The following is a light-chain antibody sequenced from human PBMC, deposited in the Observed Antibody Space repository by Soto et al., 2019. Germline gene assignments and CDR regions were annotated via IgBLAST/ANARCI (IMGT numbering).Light chain of an antibody. J-gene: IGLJ1*01. Sequence: QSALIQPASVSGSPGQSITISCTGTGSDVGGYNYVSWYQQHPGKAPKLMIYEVSNRPSGVSNRFSGSKSGNTASLTISGLQAEDEADYYCSSYTSSSTLYVFGTGTKVTVL. CDR3: SSYTSSSTLYV. CDR1: GSDVGGYNY. V-gene: IGLV2-14*01. CDR2: EVS.